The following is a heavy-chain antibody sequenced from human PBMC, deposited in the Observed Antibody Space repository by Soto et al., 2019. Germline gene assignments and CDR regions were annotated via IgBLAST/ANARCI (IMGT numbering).Heavy chain of an antibody. CDR3: AKAAGGYDKGFDY. Sequence: GXSLRLSCAASAFTFSSYAIIWVVLAPGKGLEWVSTITGSGGSTHYAQSVKGRFTISRDNSKDTLHLQMNSLRAEDTAIFYCAKAAGGYDKGFDYWGQGTLVTVSS. J-gene: IGHJ4*02. CDR1: AFTFSSYA. CDR2: ITGSGGST. V-gene: IGHV3-23*01. D-gene: IGHD5-12*01.